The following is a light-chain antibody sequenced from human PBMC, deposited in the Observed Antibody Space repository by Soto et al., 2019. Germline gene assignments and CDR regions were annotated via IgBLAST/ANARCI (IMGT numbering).Light chain of an antibody. J-gene: IGLJ3*02. CDR3: AAWDDSLNARGV. CDR2: NDN. Sequence: QSVLTQPPSASGTPGQRVTICCSGSRSNIGSNAVSWYQQLPGTAPKLLIYNDNQRPSGVPDRFSASKSGTSASLAISGLQSEDEADYYCAAWDDSLNARGVFGGGTKLTVL. CDR1: RSNIGSNA. V-gene: IGLV1-44*01.